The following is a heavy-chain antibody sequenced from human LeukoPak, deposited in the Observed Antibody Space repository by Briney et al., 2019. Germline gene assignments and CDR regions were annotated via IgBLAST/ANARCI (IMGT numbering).Heavy chain of an antibody. CDR1: GGSLSGHY. CDR3: ARGQPPYSDGSAYYAGGFYYFDR. Sequence: SETLSPTCGVYGGSLSGHYWTWIRQTAGKGLEWIGEINHSGSAKYNPSLKSRVSISVTLPKNQFSLDLTSVTAADTAVYYCARGQPPYSDGSAYYAGGFYYFDRWGQGTLVTVSS. J-gene: IGHJ4*02. CDR2: INHSGSA. V-gene: IGHV4-34*01. D-gene: IGHD3-22*01.